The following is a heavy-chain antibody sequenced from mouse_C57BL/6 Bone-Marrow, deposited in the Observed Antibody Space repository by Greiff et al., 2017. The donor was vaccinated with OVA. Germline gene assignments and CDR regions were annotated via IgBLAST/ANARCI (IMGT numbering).Heavy chain of an antibody. D-gene: IGHD1-1*01. Sequence: EVQVVESGGGLVQPKGSLKLSCAASGFSFNTYAMNWVRQAPGKGLEWVARIRSKSNNYATYYADSVKDRFTISRDDSESMLYLQMNNLKTEDTAMYYCVRHSTTVRDWYFDVWGTGTTVTVSS. J-gene: IGHJ1*03. CDR1: GFSFNTYA. CDR2: IRSKSNNYAT. V-gene: IGHV10-1*01. CDR3: VRHSTTVRDWYFDV.